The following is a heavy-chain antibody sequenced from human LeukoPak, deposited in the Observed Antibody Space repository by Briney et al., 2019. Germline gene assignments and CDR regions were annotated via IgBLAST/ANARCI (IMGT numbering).Heavy chain of an antibody. CDR2: IIDSGEST. CDR1: GFTFSSYA. D-gene: IGHD3-16*01. CDR3: AKLGGQELHNYYVAV. J-gene: IGHJ6*03. Sequence: PGGSLRLSCAASGFTFSSYAMSWVRQAPGKGLEWVSGIIDSGESTYYANFAKGRFTISRDNSNYTLYLQMNSLRAEDTAVHYCAKLGGQELHNYYVAVCGKGTTVAVSS. V-gene: IGHV3-23*01.